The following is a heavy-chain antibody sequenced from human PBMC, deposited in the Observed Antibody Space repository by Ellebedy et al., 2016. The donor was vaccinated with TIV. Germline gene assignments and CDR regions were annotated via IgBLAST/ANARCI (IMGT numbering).Heavy chain of an antibody. CDR3: ARWGGTYYYGMDV. D-gene: IGHD3-16*01. CDR2: ISSISSYI. V-gene: IGHV3-21*01. CDR1: GFTFSSYS. J-gene: IGHJ6*02. Sequence: PGGSLRLSCAASGFTFSSYSMNWVRQAPGKGLEWVSSISSISSYIYYADSVKGRFTISRDNAKNSLYLQMNSLRAEDTAVYYCARWGGTYYYGMDVWGQGTTVTVSS.